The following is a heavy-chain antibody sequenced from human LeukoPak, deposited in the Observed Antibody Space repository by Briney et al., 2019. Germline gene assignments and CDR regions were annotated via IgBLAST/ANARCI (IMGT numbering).Heavy chain of an antibody. CDR1: GYTFTSYG. J-gene: IGHJ4*02. D-gene: IGHD6-19*01. V-gene: IGHV1-69*05. Sequence: ASVKVSCKASGYTFTSYGISWVRQAPGQGLEWMGGIIPIFGTANYAQKFQGRVTITTDESTSTAYMELSSLRSEDTAVYYCARDKAGWPHYFDYWGQGTLVTVSS. CDR3: ARDKAGWPHYFDY. CDR2: IIPIFGTA.